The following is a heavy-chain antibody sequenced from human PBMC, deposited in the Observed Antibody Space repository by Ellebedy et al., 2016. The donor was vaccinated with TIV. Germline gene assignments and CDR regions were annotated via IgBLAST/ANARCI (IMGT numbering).Heavy chain of an antibody. D-gene: IGHD6-19*01. V-gene: IGHV1-69*06. CDR3: ATFVAGAGQFDH. J-gene: IGHJ4*02. CDR1: GGTFSSYA. CDR2: IIPSLGLGTV. Sequence: AASVKDSCKSSGGTFSSYAITWVRQAPGQGLEWMGGIIPSLGLGTVKIVQKFQDRVTISADISTSTTYMDLIRLTSDDTAVYYCATFVAGAGQFDHWGQGTLVTVSS.